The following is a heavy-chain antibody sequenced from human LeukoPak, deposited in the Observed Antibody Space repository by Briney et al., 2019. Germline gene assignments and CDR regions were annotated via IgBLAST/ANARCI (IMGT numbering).Heavy chain of an antibody. Sequence: PSETLSLTCTVSGGSISSYYWSWIRQPAGKGLEWIGRIYTSGSTNYNPSLKSRFTMSVDTSKNQFSLKLSSVTAADTAVYYCAGGIAYCGGDCYPSIDYWGQGTLVTVSS. J-gene: IGHJ4*02. CDR3: AGGIAYCGGDCYPSIDY. V-gene: IGHV4-4*07. CDR1: GGSISSYY. CDR2: IYTSGST. D-gene: IGHD2-21*02.